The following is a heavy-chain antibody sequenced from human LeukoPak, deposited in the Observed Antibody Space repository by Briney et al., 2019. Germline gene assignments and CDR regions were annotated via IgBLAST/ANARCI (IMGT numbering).Heavy chain of an antibody. V-gene: IGHV1-2*02. CDR2: INPYSSGT. Sequence: GASAKVSSKASVYTFSGHYMHWVRQAPGQGLEWMGGINPYSSGTNSAQKVHGRVTMTKDTSISRTYMPLTRLTSDDRAVYYFAREGNGDYGGRGNLVAVSS. CDR1: VYTFSGHY. J-gene: IGHJ4*02. D-gene: IGHD1-1*01. CDR3: AREGNGDY.